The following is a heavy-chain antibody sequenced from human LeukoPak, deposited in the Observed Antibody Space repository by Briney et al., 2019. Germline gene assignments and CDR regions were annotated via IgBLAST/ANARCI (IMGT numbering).Heavy chain of an antibody. D-gene: IGHD3-10*01. V-gene: IGHV1-2*02. J-gene: IGHJ4*02. CDR1: GYTFTGYY. CDR2: INPNSGGT. CDR3: ARAVQLWFGESYYFDY. Sequence: WASVKVSCKASGYTFTGYYMHWVRQAPGQGLEWMGWINPNSGGTNYAQKFQGRVTMTRDTSISTAYMELSRLRSDDTAVYYCARAVQLWFGESYYFDYWGQGTLVTVSS.